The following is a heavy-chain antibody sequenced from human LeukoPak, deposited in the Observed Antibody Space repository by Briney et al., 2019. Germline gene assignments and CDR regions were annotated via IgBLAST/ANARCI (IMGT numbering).Heavy chain of an antibody. J-gene: IGHJ4*02. Sequence: ASVKVSCKASGGTFSSYAISWVRQAPGQGLEWMGGIIPIFGTANYAQKFQARVTITADESTSTAYMELSSLRSEDTAVYYCARYTESIFDYWGQGTLVTVSS. CDR3: ARYTESIFDY. CDR1: GGTFSSYA. D-gene: IGHD1-14*01. V-gene: IGHV1-69*13. CDR2: IIPIFGTA.